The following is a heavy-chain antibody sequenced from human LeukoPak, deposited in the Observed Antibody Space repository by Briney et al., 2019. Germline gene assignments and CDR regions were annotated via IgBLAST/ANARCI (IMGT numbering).Heavy chain of an antibody. CDR2: IIPIFGTA. V-gene: IGHV1-69*13. CDR1: GGTFSSYA. CDR3: ARTERFNDFGKRYFDY. D-gene: IGHD3-3*01. J-gene: IGHJ4*02. Sequence: SVQVSCKASGGTFSSYAISWVRQAPGQGLEWMGGIIPIFGTANYAQKFQGRVTITADESTSTAYMELSSLRSEDTAVYYCARTERFNDFGKRYFDYWGQGTLVTVSS.